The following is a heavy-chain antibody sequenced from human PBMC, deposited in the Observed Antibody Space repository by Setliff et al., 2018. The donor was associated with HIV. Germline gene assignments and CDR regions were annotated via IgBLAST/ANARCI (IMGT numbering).Heavy chain of an antibody. Sequence: SETLSLTCTVSGGSISSSSYYWGWIRQPPGKGLEWIGSIYYNGSTYYNPSLKSRVTISVDTSKNQFSLKLSSVTAADTAVYYCASHGLRGYSYGSIYWGQGTLVTVSS. CDR2: IYYNGST. CDR1: GGSISSSSYY. V-gene: IGHV4-39*01. J-gene: IGHJ4*02. CDR3: ASHGLRGYSYGSIY. D-gene: IGHD5-18*01.